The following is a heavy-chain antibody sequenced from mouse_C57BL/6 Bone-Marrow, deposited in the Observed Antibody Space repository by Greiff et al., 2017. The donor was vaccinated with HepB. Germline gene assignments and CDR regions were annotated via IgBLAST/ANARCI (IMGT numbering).Heavy chain of an antibody. D-gene: IGHD2-12*01. CDR2: ISDGGSYT. CDR3: ARDGGPYYSDFPPALDY. Sequence: EVQLVESGGGLVKPGGSLKLSCAASGFTFSSYAMSWVRQTPEKRLEWVATISDGGSYTYYPDNVKGRFTISRDNAKNNLYLQMSHLKSEDTAMYYCARDGGPYYSDFPPALDYWGQGTSVTVSS. CDR1: GFTFSSYA. J-gene: IGHJ4*01. V-gene: IGHV5-4*01.